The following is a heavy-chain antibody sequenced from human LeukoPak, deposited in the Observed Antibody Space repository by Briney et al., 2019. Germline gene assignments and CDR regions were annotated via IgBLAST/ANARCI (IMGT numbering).Heavy chain of an antibody. Sequence: GGSLRLSCAASGFTFSSYAMHWVRQAPGKGLEWVAVISYDGSNKYYADSAKGRFTISRDNSKNTLYLQMNSLRAEDTAVYYCATTTVTTFYAFDIWGQGTMVTVSS. V-gene: IGHV3-30*04. J-gene: IGHJ3*02. CDR1: GFTFSSYA. CDR3: ATTTVTTFYAFDI. CDR2: ISYDGSNK. D-gene: IGHD4-17*01.